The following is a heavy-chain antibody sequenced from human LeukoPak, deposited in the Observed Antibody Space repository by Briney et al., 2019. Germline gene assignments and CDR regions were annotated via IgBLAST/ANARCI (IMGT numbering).Heavy chain of an antibody. V-gene: IGHV3-23*01. CDR1: GFTFSSYA. Sequence: PGGSLRLSCAASGFTFSSYAMSWVRQAPGKGLEWVSTISGSGGGGSTNYADSVKGRFTISRDNSKDTLYLQMNNLRAEDTAVYYCAKGPGRAYHEYYYDSSGYWYFDCWGQGTLVTVSS. CDR3: AKGPGRAYHEYYYDSSGYWYFDC. J-gene: IGHJ4*02. D-gene: IGHD3-22*01. CDR2: ISGSGGGGST.